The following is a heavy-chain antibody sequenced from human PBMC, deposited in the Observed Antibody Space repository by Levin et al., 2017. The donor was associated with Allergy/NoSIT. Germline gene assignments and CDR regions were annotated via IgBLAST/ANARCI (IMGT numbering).Heavy chain of an antibody. V-gene: IGHV3-30*04. Sequence: GGSLRLSCAASGFTFSSYALHWLRQAPGKGLEWVAVISYDGSNKHYADSVKGRFTISRDNSKNTLYLQMNSLRAEDTAVYYCARGALLVRGVIRGGAFDIWGQGTMVTVSS. J-gene: IGHJ3*02. CDR2: ISYDGSNK. D-gene: IGHD3-10*01. CDR3: ARGALLVRGVIRGGAFDI. CDR1: GFTFSSYA.